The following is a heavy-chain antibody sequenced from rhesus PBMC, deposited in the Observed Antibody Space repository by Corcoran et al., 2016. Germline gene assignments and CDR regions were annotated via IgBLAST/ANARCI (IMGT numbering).Heavy chain of an antibody. CDR1: GGSISSGYYY. V-gene: IGHV4-122*02. Sequence: QVQLQESGPGLVKPSETLSLTCAVSGGSISSGYYYWSWIRQPPGKGLEWIGYITYSGSPSYNPSLKSRVTISRDTSKNQFYLKLSSVTAADTTVYYCARETMAAAATFDYWGQGVLVTVSS. D-gene: IGHD6-25*01. CDR3: ARETMAAAATFDY. CDR2: ITYSGSP. J-gene: IGHJ4*01.